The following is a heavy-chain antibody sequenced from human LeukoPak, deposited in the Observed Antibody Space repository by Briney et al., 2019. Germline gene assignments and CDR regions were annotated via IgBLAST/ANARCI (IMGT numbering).Heavy chain of an antibody. V-gene: IGHV3-21*01. J-gene: IGHJ4*02. Sequence: GGSLRLSCAASGFTFSNYAMSWVRQAPGKGLEWVSSISSSSSYIYYADSVKGRFTISRDNAKNSLYLQMNSLRAEDTAVYYCARSQVGATTGWGQGTLVTVSS. CDR3: ARSQVGATTG. CDR1: GFTFSNYA. D-gene: IGHD1-26*01. CDR2: ISSSSSYI.